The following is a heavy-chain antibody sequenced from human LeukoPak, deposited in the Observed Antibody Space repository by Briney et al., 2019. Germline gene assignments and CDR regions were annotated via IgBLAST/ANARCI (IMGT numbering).Heavy chain of an antibody. CDR1: GGSISSYY. CDR3: ARDYDY. Sequence: SETLSLTCSVSGGSISSYYWSWIRQPAGKGLEWIGRIYSSGSTNYNPSLKSRVTMSVDTSKKQFSLKLSSVTAADTALYYCARDYDYWGQGTLVTVSS. CDR2: IYSSGST. V-gene: IGHV4-4*07. J-gene: IGHJ4*02.